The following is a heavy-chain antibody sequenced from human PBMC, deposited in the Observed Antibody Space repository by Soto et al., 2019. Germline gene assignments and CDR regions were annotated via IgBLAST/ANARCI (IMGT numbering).Heavy chain of an antibody. D-gene: IGHD1-1*01. V-gene: IGHV3-23*01. CDR2: ISTTGGST. CDR3: ARPDGATYNFRY. Sequence: DVQLLESGGSLVQPGGSLRLSCAASGFTFNAYSLSWVRQAPGKGLEWVSAISTTGGSTYYTDSVKGRFAISRDNSQNTLYLQMNSLRADDTAVYHCARPDGATYNFRYWGQGTLVTVSS. CDR1: GFTFNAYS. J-gene: IGHJ4*02.